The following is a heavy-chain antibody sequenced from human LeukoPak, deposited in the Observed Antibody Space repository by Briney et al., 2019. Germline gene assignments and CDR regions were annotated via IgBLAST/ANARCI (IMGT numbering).Heavy chain of an antibody. V-gene: IGHV1-69*01. J-gene: IGHJ5*02. Sequence: SVKVSCKASGGTFSNYAITWVRQAPGQGLEWMGGIIPIFGTANYAQKFQGRVTITADESTTTVYMEMSRLRSEDTAVYYCARGPQGGYNYDWFDPWGQGTLVTVSS. CDR3: ARGPQGGYNYDWFDP. D-gene: IGHD5-24*01. CDR2: IIPIFGTA. CDR1: GGTFSNYA.